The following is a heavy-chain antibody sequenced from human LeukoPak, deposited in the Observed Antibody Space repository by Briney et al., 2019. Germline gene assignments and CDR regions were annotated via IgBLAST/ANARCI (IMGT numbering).Heavy chain of an antibody. Sequence: GGSLRLSCTASGFTFGDYAMSWFRQAPGKGLEWVGFIRSKAYGGTTEYAASVKGRFTISRDDSKSIAYLQMNSLKTEDTAVYYCTRDFIVVVPAATTVSFDYWGQGTLVTVSS. J-gene: IGHJ4*02. CDR2: IRSKAYGGTT. V-gene: IGHV3-49*03. CDR3: TRDFIVVVPAATTVSFDY. D-gene: IGHD2-2*01. CDR1: GFTFGDYA.